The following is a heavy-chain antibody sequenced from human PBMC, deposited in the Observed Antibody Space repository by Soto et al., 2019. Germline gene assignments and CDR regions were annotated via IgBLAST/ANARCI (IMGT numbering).Heavy chain of an antibody. D-gene: IGHD3-3*01. CDR3: AIRGDYDFWSGYSYYYGMDV. CDR1: GYTFTGYY. Sequence: ASVKVSCKASGYTFTGYYMHWVRQAPGQGLEWMGWINPNSGGTNYAQKFQGRVTMTRDTSISTAYMELSRLRSDDTAVYYCAIRGDYDFWSGYSYYYGMDVWGQGTTVTVS. J-gene: IGHJ6*02. CDR2: INPNSGGT. V-gene: IGHV1-2*02.